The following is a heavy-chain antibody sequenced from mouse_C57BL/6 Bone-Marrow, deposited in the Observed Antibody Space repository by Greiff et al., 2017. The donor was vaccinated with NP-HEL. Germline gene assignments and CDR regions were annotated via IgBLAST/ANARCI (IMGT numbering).Heavy chain of an antibody. J-gene: IGHJ2*01. CDR3: ARVGGLRRGGFDY. Sequence: VQLQQPGAELVKPGASVKLSCKASGYTFTSYWMHWVKQRPGRGLEWIGRIDPNSGGTKYNEKFKSKATLTVDKPSSTAYLQLSSLTSEDSAVYDCARVGGLRRGGFDYWGQGTTLTVSS. CDR2: IDPNSGGT. CDR1: GYTFTSYW. V-gene: IGHV1-72*01. D-gene: IGHD2-4*01.